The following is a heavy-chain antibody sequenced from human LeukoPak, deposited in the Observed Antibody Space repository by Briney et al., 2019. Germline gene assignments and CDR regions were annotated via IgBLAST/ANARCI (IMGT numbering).Heavy chain of an antibody. CDR3: ASSPITWIQLWYYDY. D-gene: IGHD5-18*01. CDR1: GGSISSSSYC. V-gene: IGHV4-39*01. Sequence: SETLSLTCTVSGGSISSSSYCWGWIRQPPGMGREWVGSIYYSTSTYHNLSLRRTVTIPADTTKNQFPLNPSSVTAAATSLYSCASSPITWIQLWYYDYWGKGTLVTVS. CDR2: IYYSTST. J-gene: IGHJ4*02.